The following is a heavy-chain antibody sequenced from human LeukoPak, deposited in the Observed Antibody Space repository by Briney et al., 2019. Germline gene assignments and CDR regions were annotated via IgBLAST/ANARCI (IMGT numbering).Heavy chain of an antibody. J-gene: IGHJ4*02. CDR1: GFTFSNYW. D-gene: IGHD2-8*01. CDR3: ARGRYTNYDFDQ. CDR2: INSDGSNT. Sequence: PGGSLRLSCAASGFTFSNYWMHWVRQGPGKGLVWVSRINSDGSNTKYADSVKGRFTISRDNAKNTLYLQTNSLRVEDTAVYYCARGRYTNYDFDQWGQGTLVTVSS. V-gene: IGHV3-74*03.